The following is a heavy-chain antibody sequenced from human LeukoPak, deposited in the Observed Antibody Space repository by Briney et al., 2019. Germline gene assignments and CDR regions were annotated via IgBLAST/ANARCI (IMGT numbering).Heavy chain of an antibody. J-gene: IGHJ6*02. CDR2: IYPGDSDT. V-gene: IGHV5-51*01. CDR1: GYSFTSYW. CDR3: ARPASGYSGYDAYLDYGMDV. D-gene: IGHD5-12*01. Sequence: GESLKISCKGSGYSFTSYWIGWVRQMPGKGLEWMGIIYPGDSDTRYSPSFQGQVTISADKSISTAYLQWSSLKASDTAMYYCARPASGYSGYDAYLDYGMDVWGQGTTVTVSS.